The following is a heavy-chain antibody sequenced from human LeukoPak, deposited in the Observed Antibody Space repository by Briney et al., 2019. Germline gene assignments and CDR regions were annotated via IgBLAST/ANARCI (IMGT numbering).Heavy chain of an antibody. J-gene: IGHJ4*02. Sequence: SETLSLTCTISGGSISSYYWSWIRQPPGKGLEWIGYIYYSGSTNYNPSLKSRVTISVDTSKNQFSPKLSSVTAADTAVYYCARDPGSGDSSGDFDYWGQGTLVTVSS. V-gene: IGHV4-59*01. D-gene: IGHD3-10*01. CDR1: GGSISSYY. CDR3: ARDPGSGDSSGDFDY. CDR2: IYYSGST.